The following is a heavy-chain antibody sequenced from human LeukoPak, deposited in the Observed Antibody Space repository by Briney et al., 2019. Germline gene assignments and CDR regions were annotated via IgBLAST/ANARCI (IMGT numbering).Heavy chain of an antibody. J-gene: IGHJ5*02. CDR2: ISGSGGST. CDR3: AKAGPGLAAAGTNWFDP. CDR1: GFTFSSYA. V-gene: IGHV3-23*01. D-gene: IGHD6-13*01. Sequence: GGSLRLSCAASGFTFSSYAMSWVRQAPGKGLEWVSAISGSGGSTYYADSVKGRFTISRDNSKNTLYLQMNSLRAEDTAVYYCAKAGPGLAAAGTNWFDPWGQGTLVTVSS.